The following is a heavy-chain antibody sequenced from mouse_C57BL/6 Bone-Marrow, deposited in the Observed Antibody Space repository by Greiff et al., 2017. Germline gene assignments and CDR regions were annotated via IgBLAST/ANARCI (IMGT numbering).Heavy chain of an antibody. D-gene: IGHD1-1*01. J-gene: IGHJ1*03. V-gene: IGHV1-80*01. CDR1: GYAFSSYW. Sequence: VQLQPSGAELVKPGASVKISCKASGYAFSSYWMNWVKQRPGKGLEWIGQIYPGDGDTNYNGKFKGKATLTADKSSSTAYMQLSSLTSEDSAVYFCARDYYGSSSDWYFDVWGTGTTVTVSS. CDR3: ARDYYGSSSDWYFDV. CDR2: IYPGDGDT.